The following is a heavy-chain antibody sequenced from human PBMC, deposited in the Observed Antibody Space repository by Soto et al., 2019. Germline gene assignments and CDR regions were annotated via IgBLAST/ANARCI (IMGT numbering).Heavy chain of an antibody. J-gene: IGHJ6*02. Sequence: ASETLSLTCTVSGGSISSYYWSWIRQPPGKGLEWIGYIYYSGGTNYNPSLKSRVTISVDTSKNQFSLKLSSVTAADTAVYYCARVDRFTPYYYYGMDVWGQGTTVTVSS. CDR3: ARVDRFTPYYYYGMDV. D-gene: IGHD2-15*01. V-gene: IGHV4-59*01. CDR1: GGSISSYY. CDR2: IYYSGGT.